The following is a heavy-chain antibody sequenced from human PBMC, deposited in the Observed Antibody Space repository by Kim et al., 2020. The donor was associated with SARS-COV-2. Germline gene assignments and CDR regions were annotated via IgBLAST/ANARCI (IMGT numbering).Heavy chain of an antibody. CDR1: GFTFSSYW. Sequence: GGSLRLSCAASGFTFSSYWMNWVRQAPGKGLEWVANIKQVGSEKYYVDSVKGRFTISRDTPKNSLYLQMTSLRAEDTAVIYFSTFKKAYWGLETLVTV. V-gene: IGHV3-7*05. CDR2: IKQVGSEK. CDR3: STFKKAY. J-gene: IGHJ4*02.